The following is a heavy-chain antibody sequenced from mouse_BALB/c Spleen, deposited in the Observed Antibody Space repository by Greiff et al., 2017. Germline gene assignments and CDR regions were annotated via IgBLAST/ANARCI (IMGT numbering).Heavy chain of an antibody. CDR1: GFSLTSYG. J-gene: IGHJ3*01. D-gene: IGHD6-5*01. CDR2: IWAGGST. Sequence: VHLVESGPGLVAPSQSLSITCTVSGFSLTSYGVHWVRQPPGKGLEWLGVIWAGGSTNYNSALMSRLSISKDNSKSQVFLKMNSLQTDDTAMYYCAREDEGAYFAYWGQGTLVTVSA. V-gene: IGHV2-9*02. CDR3: AREDEGAYFAY.